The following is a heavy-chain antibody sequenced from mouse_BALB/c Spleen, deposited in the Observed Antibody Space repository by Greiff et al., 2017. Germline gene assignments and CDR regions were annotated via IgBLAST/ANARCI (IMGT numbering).Heavy chain of an antibody. D-gene: IGHD1-1*01. V-gene: IGHV5-9-4*01. J-gene: IGHJ4*01. CDR3: ARDRDTTAMDY. Sequence: EVQRVESGGGLVKPGGSLKLSCAASGFTFSSYAMSWVRQSPEKRLEWVAEISSGGSYTYYPDTVTGRFTISRDNAKNTLYLEMSRLRSEDTAMYYCARDRDTTAMDYWGQGTSVTVSS. CDR1: GFTFSSYA. CDR2: ISSGGSYT.